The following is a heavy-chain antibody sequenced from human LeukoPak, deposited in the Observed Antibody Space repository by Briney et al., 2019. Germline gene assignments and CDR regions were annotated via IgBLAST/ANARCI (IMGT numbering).Heavy chain of an antibody. Sequence: GESLKISCKGSGYSFTSYWIGWVRQMPGKGLEWMGIIYPGDSYTNYSPSFQGHVTISADKSISTAYLQWSSLKASDTAMYYCATSYYYYGMDVWGQGTTVTVSS. CDR1: GYSFTSYW. V-gene: IGHV5-51*01. CDR3: ATSYYYYGMDV. J-gene: IGHJ6*02. CDR2: IYPGDSYT.